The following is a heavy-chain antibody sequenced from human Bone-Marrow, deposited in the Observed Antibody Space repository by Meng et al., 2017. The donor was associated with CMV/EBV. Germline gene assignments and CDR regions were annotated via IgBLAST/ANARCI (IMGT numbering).Heavy chain of an antibody. CDR3: ARGPRRVPKNSTGY. CDR1: GFTFSSYS. CDR2: ISSSSSYI. V-gene: IGHV3-21*01. J-gene: IGHJ4*02. D-gene: IGHD4-11*01. Sequence: LKISCAASGFTFSSYSMNWVRQAPGKGLEWVSSISSSSSYIYYADSVKGRFTISRDNAKNSLYLQMNSLRAEDTAVYYCARGPRRVPKNSTGYWGQGTLVTVSS.